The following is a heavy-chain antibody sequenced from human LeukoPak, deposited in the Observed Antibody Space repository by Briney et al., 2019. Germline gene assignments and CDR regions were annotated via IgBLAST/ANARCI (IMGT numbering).Heavy chain of an antibody. CDR1: GFTFSSYA. CDR3: ARDKNSGSYLAY. Sequence: GGSLRLSCAASGFTFSSYAMSWVRQAPGKGLEWVSAISGSGGSTYYADSVKGRFTISRDNSKNTLYLQMNSLRAEDTAVYYCARDKNSGSYLAYWGQGTLVTVSS. J-gene: IGHJ4*02. CDR2: ISGSGGST. V-gene: IGHV3-23*01. D-gene: IGHD1-26*01.